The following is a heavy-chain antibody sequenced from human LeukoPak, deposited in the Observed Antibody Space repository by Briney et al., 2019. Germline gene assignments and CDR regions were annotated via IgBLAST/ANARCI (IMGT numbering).Heavy chain of an antibody. D-gene: IGHD1-14*01. CDR1: GDSVLSEDAA. CDR3: ARASNRAFDA. V-gene: IGHV6-1*01. Sequence: SQTLSLTCAISGDSVLSEDAAWNWIRQSPSRGLEWLGRTYYRSKWGSDYAVSVKSRVTVNSDPSKNQFSLHLNSVTPEDTAVYFCARASNRAFDAWGQGTVVIVSS. J-gene: IGHJ3*01. CDR2: TYYRSKWGS.